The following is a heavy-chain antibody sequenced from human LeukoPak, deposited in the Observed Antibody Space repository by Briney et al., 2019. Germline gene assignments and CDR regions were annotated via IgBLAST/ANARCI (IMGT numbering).Heavy chain of an antibody. D-gene: IGHD2-15*01. CDR1: GFTFSSYW. CDR2: IKQDGSEK. Sequence: PGGSLRLSCAASGFTFSSYWMSWVRQAPGKGLEWVANIKQDGSEKYYVDSVKGRLTISRDNAKNSLYLQMNSLRAEDTAVYYCARLVVVVVAAAGYYYYYMDVWGKGTTVTVSS. J-gene: IGHJ6*03. V-gene: IGHV3-7*01. CDR3: ARLVVVVVAAAGYYYYYMDV.